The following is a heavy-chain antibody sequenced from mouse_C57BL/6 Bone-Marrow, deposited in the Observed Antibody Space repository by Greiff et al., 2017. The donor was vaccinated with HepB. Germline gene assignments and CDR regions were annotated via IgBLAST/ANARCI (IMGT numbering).Heavy chain of an antibody. V-gene: IGHV1-80*01. Sequence: QVQLQQSGAELVKPGASVKISCKASGYAFSSYWMNWVKQRPGKGLEWIGQIYPGDGDTNYNGKFKGKATLTADKYSSTAYMQLSSLTSEDSAVYFCARGGYYGSSDFDVWGTGTTVTVSS. D-gene: IGHD1-1*01. J-gene: IGHJ1*03. CDR3: ARGGYYGSSDFDV. CDR2: IYPGDGDT. CDR1: GYAFSSYW.